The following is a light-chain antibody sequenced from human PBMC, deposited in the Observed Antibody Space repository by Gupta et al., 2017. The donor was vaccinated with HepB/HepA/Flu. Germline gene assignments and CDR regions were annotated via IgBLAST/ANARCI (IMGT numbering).Light chain of an antibody. CDR1: QGISNH. CDR2: AAS. CDR3: QQINSYPDL. V-gene: IGKV1-9*01. J-gene: IGKJ2*01. Sequence: DIQLTQFPPFLSASVGDRVTITCRAGQGISNHVAWYQQKPGQVPKLLIYAASTLQSGVPSRCSGSQSGTQFTLTISSLQPEDLATYYCQQINSYPDLFGQGTKLEIK.